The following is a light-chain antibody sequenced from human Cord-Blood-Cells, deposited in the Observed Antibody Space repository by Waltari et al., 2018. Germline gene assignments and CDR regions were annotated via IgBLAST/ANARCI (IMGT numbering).Light chain of an antibody. V-gene: IGLV1-36*01. CDR3: AAWDDSLNGWV. J-gene: IGLJ3*02. CDR2: YDD. CDR1: RAKIGNNA. Sequence: QSVLPQPPSWGEGERERVTRACSGSRAKIGNNAVNWYQQLPGKAPKLLIYYDDLLPSGVSDRFSGSKSGTSASLAISGLQSEDEADYYCAAWDDSLNGWVFGGGTKLTVL.